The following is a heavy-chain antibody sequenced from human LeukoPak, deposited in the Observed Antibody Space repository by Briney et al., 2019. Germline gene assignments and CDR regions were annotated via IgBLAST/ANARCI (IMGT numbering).Heavy chain of an antibody. V-gene: IGHV1-69*04. CDR2: IIPILGIA. CDR3: AWTTVTTGYYGMDV. Sequence: VKVSCKASGGTFSSYAISWVRQAPGQGLEWMGRIIPILGIANYAQKVQGRVTITADKSTSTAYMELSSLRSEDTDVCYCAWTTVTTGYYGMDVLGQGTTVTVSS. CDR1: GGTFSSYA. D-gene: IGHD4-17*01. J-gene: IGHJ6*02.